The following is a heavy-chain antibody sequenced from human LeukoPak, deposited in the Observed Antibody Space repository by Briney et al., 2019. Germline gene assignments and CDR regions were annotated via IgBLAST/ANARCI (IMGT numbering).Heavy chain of an antibody. Sequence: ASVKVSCKASGYSFTGYSMHWVREAPGQGLEWMGWVNPNSGGTKYAQKFQGRVTMTRDTSISTAYMELSRLRSDDTAVYYCASGLYYFDYWGQGTLVTVSS. CDR3: ASGLYYFDY. CDR1: GYSFTGYS. J-gene: IGHJ4*02. V-gene: IGHV1-2*02. CDR2: VNPNSGGT. D-gene: IGHD3/OR15-3a*01.